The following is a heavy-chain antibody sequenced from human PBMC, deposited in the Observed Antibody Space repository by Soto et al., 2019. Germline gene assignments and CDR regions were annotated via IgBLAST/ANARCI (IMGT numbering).Heavy chain of an antibody. D-gene: IGHD1-26*01. Sequence: PGGSMRISCAASGLTFKIYGMHWVRQAPGKGLEWVAVISYDGSNKYYADSVKGRFTISRDNSKNTLYLQMNSLRAEDTAVYYCAKDHRGRRYYYYGMDVCGQGTTVTVSS. CDR2: ISYDGSNK. J-gene: IGHJ6*02. CDR1: GLTFKIYG. CDR3: AKDHRGRRYYYYGMDV. V-gene: IGHV3-30*18.